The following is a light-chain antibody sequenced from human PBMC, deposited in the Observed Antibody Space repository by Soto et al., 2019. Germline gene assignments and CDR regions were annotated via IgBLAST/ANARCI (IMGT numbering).Light chain of an antibody. CDR2: GNS. V-gene: IGLV1-40*01. CDR3: QSYDSSLSAVV. J-gene: IGLJ3*02. Sequence: QSVLTQSPSVSGAPGQRVTISCTGSSSNIGADYDVHWYQQLPGTAPKLLIYGNSNRPSGVPDRFSGSKSDTSASLAITGLQAEDEADYYCQSYDSSLSAVVFGGGTKLTVL. CDR1: SSNIGADYD.